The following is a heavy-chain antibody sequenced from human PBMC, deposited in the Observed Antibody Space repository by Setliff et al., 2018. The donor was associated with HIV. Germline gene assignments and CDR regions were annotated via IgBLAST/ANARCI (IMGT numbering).Heavy chain of an antibody. CDR1: EFSVSGHY. V-gene: IGHV3-53*01. CDR3: AGETNTMTRGALDR. J-gene: IGHJ3*01. CDR2: IYAGGTT. Sequence: GGSLRLSCAASEFSVSGHYTSWVRQAPGKGLEWISVIYAGGTTYYADSVKGRFTISRDTSKNTLYLQMNSLRAGDTAVYYCAGETNTMTRGALDRWGQGTMVTVSS. D-gene: IGHD3-10*01.